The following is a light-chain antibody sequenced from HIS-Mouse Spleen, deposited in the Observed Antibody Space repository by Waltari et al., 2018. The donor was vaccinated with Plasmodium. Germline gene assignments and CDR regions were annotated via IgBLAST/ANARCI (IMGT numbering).Light chain of an antibody. CDR1: ALPTQY. V-gene: IGLV3-10*01. Sequence: SYELTQPPSVSVSPGQTARITCPGDALPTQYAYWYQQKSRQAPVLVIYEDSKRPSGIPERFFGSSSGTMATLTISGAQVEDEADYYCYSTDSSGNHRVFGGGTKLTVL. CDR2: EDS. J-gene: IGLJ3*02. CDR3: YSTDSSGNHRV.